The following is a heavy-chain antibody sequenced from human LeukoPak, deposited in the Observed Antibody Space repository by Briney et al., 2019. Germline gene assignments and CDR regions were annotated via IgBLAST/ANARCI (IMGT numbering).Heavy chain of an antibody. CDR1: GFTFSNYW. D-gene: IGHD1-26*01. Sequence: GGSLRLSCAASGFTFSNYWMHWVRQAPGKGLVWVSRINSDGSSTSYADSVKGRFTISRDNAKNTLYLQMNSLRAEDTAVYYCARVSSGSYFGYYYYYVDVWGKGTTVTVSS. CDR3: ARVSSGSYFGYYYYYVDV. CDR2: INSDGSST. V-gene: IGHV3-74*01. J-gene: IGHJ6*03.